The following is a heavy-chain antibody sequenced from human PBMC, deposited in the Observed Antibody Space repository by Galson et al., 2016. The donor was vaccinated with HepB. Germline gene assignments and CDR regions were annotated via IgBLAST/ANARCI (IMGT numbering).Heavy chain of an antibody. CDR3: ARLLTSSSWYGWFDP. Sequence: SLRLSCATSGFTFSSYAMNWVRQAPGKGLEWVSSISSGSSYIYYADSVKGRFTISRDNAKNSLYLQMNSLRAEDTALYYCARLLTSSSWYGWFDPWGQGTLVTVSS. CDR2: ISSGSSYI. J-gene: IGHJ5*02. V-gene: IGHV3-21*01. D-gene: IGHD6-13*01. CDR1: GFTFSSYA.